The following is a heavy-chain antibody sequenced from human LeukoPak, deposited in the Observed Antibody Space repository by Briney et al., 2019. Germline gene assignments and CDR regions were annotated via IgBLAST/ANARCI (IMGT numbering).Heavy chain of an antibody. CDR2: IYHSGST. CDR1: GGSISSGYY. J-gene: IGHJ2*01. V-gene: IGHV4-38-2*02. CDR3: ARDPSAGGDWYFDL. D-gene: IGHD6-25*01. Sequence: SETLFLTCTVSGGSISSGYYWGWIRQPPGKGLEWIGSIYHSGSTYYNPSLKSRVTISVDTSKNQFSLKLSSVTAADTAVYYCARDPSAGGDWYFDLWGRGTLVTVSS.